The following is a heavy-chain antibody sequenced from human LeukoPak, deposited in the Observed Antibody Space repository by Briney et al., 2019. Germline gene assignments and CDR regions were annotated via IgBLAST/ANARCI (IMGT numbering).Heavy chain of an antibody. J-gene: IGHJ3*02. CDR3: ARRTYYYDSSGYYADDAFDI. V-gene: IGHV4-59*08. CDR1: GGSISSYY. D-gene: IGHD3-22*01. Sequence: PSETLSLTCTVSGGSISSYYWSWIRQPPGKGLEWIGYIYYSGSTNYSPSLKSRVTISVDTSKNQFSLKLSSVTAADTAVYYCARRTYYYDSSGYYADDAFDIWGQGTMVTVSS. CDR2: IYYSGST.